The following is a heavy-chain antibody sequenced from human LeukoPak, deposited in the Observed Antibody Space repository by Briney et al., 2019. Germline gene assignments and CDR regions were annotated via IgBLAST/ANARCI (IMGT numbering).Heavy chain of an antibody. CDR3: ARVRSIAALGPFDY. CDR1: GFTFSSYW. Sequence: GGSLRLSCAASGFTFSSYWMHWLRQAPGKGLVWVSRINTDGSSTSYADSVKGRFTISRDNAKNTLYLQMNSLRAEDTAVYYCARVRSIAALGPFDYWGQGTLVTVSS. V-gene: IGHV3-74*01. CDR2: INTDGSST. J-gene: IGHJ4*02. D-gene: IGHD6-6*01.